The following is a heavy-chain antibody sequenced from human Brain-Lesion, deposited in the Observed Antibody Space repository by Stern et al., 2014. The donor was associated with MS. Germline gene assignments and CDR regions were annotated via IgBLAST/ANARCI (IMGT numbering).Heavy chain of an antibody. CDR2: LYYSGNT. Sequence: QVQLQESGPGLVKPSETLSLTCTVAGGSVSSTSYAWAWIRQPPGKGLEWIGTLYYSGNTYYSPSLKRRLTLYLYTSKNTFSLQLRSVTAADTAVYYCAGEEDIRYCSGGSCTGNWFDPWGQGTLVTVSS. V-gene: IGHV4-39*02. CDR3: AGEEDIRYCSGGSCTGNWFDP. CDR1: GGSVSSTSYA. D-gene: IGHD2-15*01. J-gene: IGHJ5*02.